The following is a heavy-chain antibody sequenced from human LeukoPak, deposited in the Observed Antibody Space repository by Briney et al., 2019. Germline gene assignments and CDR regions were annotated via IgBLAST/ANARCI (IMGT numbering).Heavy chain of an antibody. D-gene: IGHD1-1*01. J-gene: IGHJ4*01. Sequence: SETLSLTCTVSGGSISSYYWSWIRQPPGKGLEWIGYIYYSGSTNYNPSLKRRVTISVYNSKNQFPLKLIAMTAADTAVYYCARHMGLGYTYFYPYFDYWGQGTLVTVSS. CDR1: GGSISSYY. CDR3: ARHMGLGYTYFYPYFDY. CDR2: IYYSGST. V-gene: IGHV4-59*08.